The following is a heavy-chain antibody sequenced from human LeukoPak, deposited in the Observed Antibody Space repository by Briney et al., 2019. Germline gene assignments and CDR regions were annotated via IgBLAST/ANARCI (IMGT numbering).Heavy chain of an antibody. D-gene: IGHD4-11*01. CDR3: ARDRWPAVASTNYFEY. Sequence: ASVKVSCKASGYTFTSYGISWVRQAPGQGLEWMGWISGYNGNTNYAQKFQGRVTMTTDTSTSTAYMELRRLRSDDTAVYYCARDRWPAVASTNYFEYWGQGTLVTVPS. CDR1: GYTFTSYG. J-gene: IGHJ4*02. CDR2: ISGYNGNT. V-gene: IGHV1-18*01.